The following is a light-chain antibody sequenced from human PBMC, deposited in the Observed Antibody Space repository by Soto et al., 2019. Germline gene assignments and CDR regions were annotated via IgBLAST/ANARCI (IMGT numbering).Light chain of an antibody. J-gene: IGKJ1*01. V-gene: IGKV3-15*01. Sequence: EIVMTQSPATLSVSPGERATLSCRASQSVSSNLAWYQQKPGQAPRLLIYGASARATGIPARFSGSGSGTEFILIISSLQSEDFAVYYCQQYNNWPGTFGQGTKV. CDR1: QSVSSN. CDR3: QQYNNWPGT. CDR2: GAS.